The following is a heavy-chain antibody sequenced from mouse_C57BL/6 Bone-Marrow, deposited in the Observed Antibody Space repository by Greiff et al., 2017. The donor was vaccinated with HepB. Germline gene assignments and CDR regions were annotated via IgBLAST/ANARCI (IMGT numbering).Heavy chain of an antibody. Sequence: EVMLVESGGGLVKPGGSLKLSCAASRFTFSSYAMSWVRQTPEKRLEWVATISDGGSYTYYPDNVKGRFTISRDNAKNNLYLQMSHLKSEDTAMYYCAREITTVDWFAYWGQGTLVTVSA. CDR3: AREITTVDWFAY. V-gene: IGHV5-4*01. D-gene: IGHD1-1*01. J-gene: IGHJ3*01. CDR1: RFTFSSYA. CDR2: ISDGGSYT.